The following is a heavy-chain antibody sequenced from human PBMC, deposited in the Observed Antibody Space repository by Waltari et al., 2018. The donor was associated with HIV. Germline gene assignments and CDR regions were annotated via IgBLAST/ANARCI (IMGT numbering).Heavy chain of an antibody. CDR3: ARGDRSLAYLLDVFHF. CDR1: GYTFTGHF. Sequence: QVQLEQSASEVKRPGASVNVSCKASGYTFTGHFIHWVRQAPGQGPEWVGWVNPATGYTDSAQKLEDRVTMTTDTPLTTAYLELAGLQSNDTAVYYCARGDRSLAYLLDVFHFWGQGTLVTVSS. D-gene: IGHD3-16*01. J-gene: IGHJ3*01. V-gene: IGHV1-2*02. CDR2: VNPATGYT.